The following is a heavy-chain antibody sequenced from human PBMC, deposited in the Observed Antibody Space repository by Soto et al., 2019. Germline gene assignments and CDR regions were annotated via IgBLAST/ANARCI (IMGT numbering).Heavy chain of an antibody. J-gene: IGHJ6*03. D-gene: IGHD2-2*01. V-gene: IGHV3-33*01. CDR1: GFTFSSYG. CDR2: IWYDGSNK. CDR3: ARRARGVVVPAALYYYYYYMDV. Sequence: GGSLRLSCAASGFTFSSYGMHWVRQAPGKGLEWVAVIWYDGSNKYYADSVKGRFTISRDNSKNTLYLQMNSLRAEDTAVYYCARRARGVVVPAALYYYYYYMDVWGKGTTVTVSS.